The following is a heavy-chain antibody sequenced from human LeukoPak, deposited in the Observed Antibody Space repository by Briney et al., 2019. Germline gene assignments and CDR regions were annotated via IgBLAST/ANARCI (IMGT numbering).Heavy chain of an antibody. CDR1: AYSISSGYY. D-gene: IGHD3-3*01. Sequence: SETLSLTCTVSAYSISSGYYWGWIRQPPGKGLEWMGSLSHSGSTYYNPSLKSRVTISVDTSKNQFSLKLSSVTAADTAVYYCARDLPTIFGVVISPNWFDPWGQGTLVTVSS. V-gene: IGHV4-38-2*02. J-gene: IGHJ5*02. CDR2: LSHSGST. CDR3: ARDLPTIFGVVISPNWFDP.